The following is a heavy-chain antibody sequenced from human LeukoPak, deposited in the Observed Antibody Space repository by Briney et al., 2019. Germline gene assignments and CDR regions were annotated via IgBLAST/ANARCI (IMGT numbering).Heavy chain of an antibody. CDR3: ARSPPLDTAYYFDY. CDR2: ISAYNGNT. Sequence: ASVKVSCKASGYTFTSYGISWVRQAPGQGLEWMGWISAYNGNTNYAQKLQGRVTMTTDTSTSTAYMELRSLRSDDTAVYYCARSPPLDTAYYFDYWGQGTLVTVSS. CDR1: GYTFTSYG. D-gene: IGHD5-18*01. J-gene: IGHJ4*02. V-gene: IGHV1-18*01.